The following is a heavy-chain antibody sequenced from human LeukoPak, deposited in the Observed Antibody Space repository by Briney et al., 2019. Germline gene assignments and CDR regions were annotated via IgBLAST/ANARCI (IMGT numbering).Heavy chain of an antibody. J-gene: IGHJ3*02. D-gene: IGHD3-22*01. CDR2: IYYCGST. Sequence: PSETLSLTCTVSGGSISGHYWSWIRQPPGKGLEWIGYIYYCGSTNYNPSLKSRVTISVDTSKNQFSLKLSSVTAADTAVYYCASSGYPEDAFDIWGQGTMVTVSS. V-gene: IGHV4-59*11. CDR1: GGSISGHY. CDR3: ASSGYPEDAFDI.